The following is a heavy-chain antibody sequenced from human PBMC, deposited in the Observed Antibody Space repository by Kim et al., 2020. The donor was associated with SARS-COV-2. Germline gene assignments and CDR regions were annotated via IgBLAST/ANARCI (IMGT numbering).Heavy chain of an antibody. Sequence: SETLSLTCAVYGGSFSGYYWSWIRQPPGKGLEWIGEINHSGSTNYNPSLKSRVTISVDTSKNQFSLKLSSVTAADTAVYYCARLPGYSYGSPTDYWGQGILVTVSS. CDR1: GGSFSGYY. D-gene: IGHD5-18*01. CDR2: INHSGST. J-gene: IGHJ4*02. V-gene: IGHV4-34*01. CDR3: ARLPGYSYGSPTDY.